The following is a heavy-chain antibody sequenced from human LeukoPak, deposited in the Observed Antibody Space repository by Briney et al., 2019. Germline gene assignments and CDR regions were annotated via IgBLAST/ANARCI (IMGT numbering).Heavy chain of an antibody. CDR3: AKDWDYDFWSGYYTYYYYGMDV. D-gene: IGHD3-3*01. V-gene: IGHV3-23*01. J-gene: IGHJ6*02. CDR1: GFTFSSYA. Sequence: GGSLRLSCAASGFTFSSYAMHWVRQAPGKGLEWVSAISGSGGSTYYADSVKGRFTISRDNSKNTLYLQMNSLRAEDTAVYYCAKDWDYDFWSGYYTYYYYGMDVWGQGTTVTVSS. CDR2: ISGSGGST.